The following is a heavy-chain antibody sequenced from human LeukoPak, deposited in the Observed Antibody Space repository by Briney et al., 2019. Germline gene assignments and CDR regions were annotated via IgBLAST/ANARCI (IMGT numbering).Heavy chain of an antibody. D-gene: IGHD1-7*01. J-gene: IGHJ4*02. CDR3: ARVELVATDY. V-gene: IGHV3-7*01. Sequence: GGSLRLSCAASGFTFSHYWMSWVRQAPGKGLEWVANIKQDGNENYYADSVKGRFTISRDNAKNSLYLQMNSLRAEDTAVYYCARVELVATDYWGQGTLVTVSS. CDR1: GFTFSHYW. CDR2: IKQDGNEN.